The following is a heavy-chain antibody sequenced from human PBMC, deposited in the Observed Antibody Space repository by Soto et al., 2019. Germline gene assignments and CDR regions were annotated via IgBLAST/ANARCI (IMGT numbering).Heavy chain of an antibody. Sequence: GASVNVSCKDSGYTFTSYDINWVRQATGQGLEWMGWINPNSGGTNYAQKFQGRVTMTRDTSISTAYMELSRLRSDDTAVYYCATARDYGYHTSFDYWGEGTLVTVSS. J-gene: IGHJ4*02. D-gene: IGHD4-17*01. CDR2: INPNSGGT. CDR3: ATARDYGYHTSFDY. V-gene: IGHV1-2*02. CDR1: GYTFTSYD.